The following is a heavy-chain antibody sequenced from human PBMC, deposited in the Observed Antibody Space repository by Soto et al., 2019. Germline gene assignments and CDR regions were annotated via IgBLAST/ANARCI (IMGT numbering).Heavy chain of an antibody. J-gene: IGHJ6*02. CDR3: AEGSDSSGYLGMDV. V-gene: IGHV1-58*02. CDR1: GFTFTSSA. D-gene: IGHD3-22*01. CDR2: IVVGSGNT. Sequence: QMQLVQSGPEVKKPGTSVKVSCKASGFTFTSSAMQWVRQARGQRLEWIGWIVVGSGNTNYAQKCQERVPITRDMSTSTAYMELSSLRSEDTAVYYCAEGSDSSGYLGMDVWGQGTTVTVSS.